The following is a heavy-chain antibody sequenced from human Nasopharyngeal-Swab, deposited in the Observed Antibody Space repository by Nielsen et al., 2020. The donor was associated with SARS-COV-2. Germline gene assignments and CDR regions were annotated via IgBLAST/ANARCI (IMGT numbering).Heavy chain of an antibody. Sequence: SETLSLTCTVSGGSISSYYWSWIRQPPGKGLEWIGYIYYSGSTNYNPSLKSRVTISVDTSKNQFSLKLSSVTAADTAVYYCVRDAGYGSGTGVDPWGQGTLVTVSS. D-gene: IGHD3-10*01. V-gene: IGHV4-59*01. CDR1: GGSISSYY. CDR3: VRDAGYGSGTGVDP. CDR2: IYYSGST. J-gene: IGHJ5*02.